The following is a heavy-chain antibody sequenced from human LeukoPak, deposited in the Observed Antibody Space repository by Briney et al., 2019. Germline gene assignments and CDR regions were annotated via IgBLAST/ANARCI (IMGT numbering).Heavy chain of an antibody. J-gene: IGHJ4*02. CDR1: GFTFSSYG. V-gene: IGHV3-30*18. Sequence: GGSLRLSCAASGFTFSSYGMHWVRQAPGKGLEWVAVISYDGSNKYYADSVKGRFTISRDNSKNTLYLQMNSLRAEDTAVYYCAKDQYYYDSSGPRAFDYWGQGTLVTVSS. CDR3: AKDQYYYDSSGPRAFDY. D-gene: IGHD3-22*01. CDR2: ISYDGSNK.